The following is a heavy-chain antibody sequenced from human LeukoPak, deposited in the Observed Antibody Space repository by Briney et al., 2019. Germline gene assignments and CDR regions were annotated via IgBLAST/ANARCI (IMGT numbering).Heavy chain of an antibody. CDR1: GFIVSSKY. D-gene: IGHD4-4*01. J-gene: IGHJ4*02. CDR2: IYSGVTT. V-gene: IGHV3-66*01. Sequence: GGSLRLSCAASGFIVSSKYMSWVRQAPGKGLEWVSVIYSGVTTYYTDSVKGRFTISSDNSKNTVYLQMNSLRAEDTGIYYCARDGEYSNGHGFDFWGQGTLVTVSS. CDR3: ARDGEYSNGHGFDF.